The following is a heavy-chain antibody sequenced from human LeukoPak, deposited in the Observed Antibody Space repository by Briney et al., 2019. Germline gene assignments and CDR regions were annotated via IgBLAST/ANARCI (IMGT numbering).Heavy chain of an antibody. CDR1: GFNFNSYS. D-gene: IGHD6-19*01. CDR2: ISSSSSYI. CDR3: AREGYSSGWSGAMDV. J-gene: IGHJ6*03. Sequence: PGGSLRLSCAASGFNFNSYSMNWVRQAPGKGLEWVSSISSSSSYIYYADSVKGRFTISRDNAKNSLSLQMNSLRAEDTAVYYCAREGYSSGWSGAMDVWGKGTTVTISS. V-gene: IGHV3-21*01.